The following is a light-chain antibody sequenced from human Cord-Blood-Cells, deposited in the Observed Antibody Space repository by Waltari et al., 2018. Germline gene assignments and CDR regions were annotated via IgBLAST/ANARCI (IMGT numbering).Light chain of an antibody. J-gene: IGLJ3*02. CDR2: EGS. CDR3: CSYAGSSTWV. Sequence: QSALTQPASVCGSPGKSITISCTGTSSDVGSYNLVSWYQQHPGKAPKLMIYEGSKRPSGVSNRFSGSKSGNTASLTISGLQAEDEADYYCCSYAGSSTWVFGGGTKLTVL. V-gene: IGLV2-23*01. CDR1: SSDVGSYNL.